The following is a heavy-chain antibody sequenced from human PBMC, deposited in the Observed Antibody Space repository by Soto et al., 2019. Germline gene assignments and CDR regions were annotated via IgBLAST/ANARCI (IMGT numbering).Heavy chain of an antibody. CDR2: VYYTGST. CDR1: GGSMSGYY. J-gene: IGHJ4*02. D-gene: IGHD6-6*01. V-gene: IGHV4-59*01. Sequence: SETLSLTCRVSGGSMSGYYWSWIRQAPGKGLEWIGYVYYTGSTNYNPSLQSRVTISVDTSNKQFSLSLRLVTAADTAVYFCARSIAVPSSHIDHWGQGIRVTVYS. CDR3: ARSIAVPSSHIDH.